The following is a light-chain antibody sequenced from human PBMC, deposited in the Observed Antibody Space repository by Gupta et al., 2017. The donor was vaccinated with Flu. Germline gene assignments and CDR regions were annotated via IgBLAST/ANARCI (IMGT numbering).Light chain of an antibody. Sequence: DIVMTLSPASLAVSLGQRATLNCKPSRSILYSTNNKNYLAWYQQRPGQPPKLLIYWASTRESGVPDRFSGSGSGTDFTLNISSLQAEDVAVYYCQQYYKTPRTFGGGTKVEIK. J-gene: IGKJ4*01. CDR1: RSILYSTNNKNY. V-gene: IGKV4-1*01. CDR3: QQYYKTPRT. CDR2: WAS.